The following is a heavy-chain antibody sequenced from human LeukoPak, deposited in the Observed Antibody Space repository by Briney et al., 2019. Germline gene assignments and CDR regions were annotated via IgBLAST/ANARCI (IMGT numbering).Heavy chain of an antibody. CDR3: ASLLDIVATIDF. J-gene: IGHJ4*02. CDR2: IIPIFGTT. CDR1: GGTFSSST. D-gene: IGHD5-12*01. Sequence: SVKVPCKASGGTFSSSTISWVRQPPGQGLEWMGGIIPIFGTTNYAQRFQGRVTITADESTSTAYMDLRSLRSEDTAVYYCASLLDIVATIDFWGQGTLVTVSS. V-gene: IGHV1-69*01.